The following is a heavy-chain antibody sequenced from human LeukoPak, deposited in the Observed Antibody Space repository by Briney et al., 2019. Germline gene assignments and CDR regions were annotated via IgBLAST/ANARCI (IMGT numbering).Heavy chain of an antibody. D-gene: IGHD1-26*01. CDR2: IKQDGSEK. V-gene: IGHV3-7*01. J-gene: IGHJ5*02. CDR1: GFIFSDYC. Sequence: RSGGSLRLSCAASGFIFSDYCMGWVRQAPGKGLEWVANIKQDGSEKFYVDSVKDRFTISRDNAKNSLYLQMNSLRAEDTAVYYCARGEDTTYRWFAPWGQGPLVTVSS. CDR3: ARGEDTTYRWFAP.